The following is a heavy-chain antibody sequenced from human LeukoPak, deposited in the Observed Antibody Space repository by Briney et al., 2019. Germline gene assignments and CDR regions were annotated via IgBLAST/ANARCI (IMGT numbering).Heavy chain of an antibody. CDR3: ARKIPAKQSHWFDP. CDR1: GGSFSGYY. D-gene: IGHD2-2*01. Sequence: SETLSLTCAVYGGSFSGYYWSWIRQPPGKGLEWIGEINHSGSTNYNPSFKSRVTISVDTSKNQFSLKLSSVTAADTAVYYCARKIPAKQSHWFDPWGQGTLVTVSS. V-gene: IGHV4-34*01. CDR2: INHSGST. J-gene: IGHJ5*02.